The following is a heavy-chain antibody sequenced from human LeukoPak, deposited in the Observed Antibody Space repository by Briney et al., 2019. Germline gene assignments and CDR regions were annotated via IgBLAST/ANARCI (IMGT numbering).Heavy chain of an antibody. CDR1: GYSFTSNC. D-gene: IGHD1/OR15-1a*01. CDR3: ARQVGGGTAVFN. CDR2: INPGDSET. V-gene: IGHV5-51*01. Sequence: GGSLKISCKGSGYSFTSNCVGWVRQMPGKGLVWMGIINPGDSETRYNPAFQGQVIISADKSITTAYLQWSSLKASDTAMYYCARQVGGGTAVFNWGQGTLVTVSS. J-gene: IGHJ4*02.